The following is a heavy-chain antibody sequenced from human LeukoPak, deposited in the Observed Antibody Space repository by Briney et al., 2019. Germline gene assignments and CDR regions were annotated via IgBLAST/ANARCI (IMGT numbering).Heavy chain of an antibody. CDR2: IVGSGDNT. Sequence: GGSLRLSCAASGFTFSSYAMAWVRQAPGKGLEWASGIVGSGDNTFYADSVKGRFTISRDNSKNSLYLQMNSLRAEDTAVYYCARDSPLSARTFDYWGQGTLVTVSS. D-gene: IGHD6-25*01. J-gene: IGHJ4*02. CDR1: GFTFSSYA. CDR3: ARDSPLSARTFDY. V-gene: IGHV3-23*01.